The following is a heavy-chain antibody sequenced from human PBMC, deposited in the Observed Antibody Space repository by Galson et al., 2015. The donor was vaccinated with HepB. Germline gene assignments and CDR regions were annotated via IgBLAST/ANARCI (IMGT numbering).Heavy chain of an antibody. J-gene: IGHJ5*02. CDR3: ARGLAAAGSWLDP. CDR2: INPHNGGA. D-gene: IGHD6-13*01. Sequence: SVKVSCKASGYTFGGYYTHWVRQAPGQGLEWMGRINPHNGGAIYAQKFQGRVTMTSDTSASTAYMKLSRLRFDDTAIYYCARGLAAAGSWLDPWGQGTLVTVSS. V-gene: IGHV1-2*06. CDR1: GYTFGGYY.